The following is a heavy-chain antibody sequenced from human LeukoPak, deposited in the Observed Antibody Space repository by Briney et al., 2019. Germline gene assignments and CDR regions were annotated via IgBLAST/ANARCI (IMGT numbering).Heavy chain of an antibody. Sequence: GGSLRLSCAVSGFTFSSQAMSWVRQAPGKGLEWLSGISESGDATFNIDSVKGRFTISRDNSKNTLYLQMDSLRAEDTAVYYCAKDPEFWGQGILVTVST. CDR1: GFTFSSQA. V-gene: IGHV3-23*01. CDR2: ISESGDAT. CDR3: AKDPEF. D-gene: IGHD3-10*01. J-gene: IGHJ4*02.